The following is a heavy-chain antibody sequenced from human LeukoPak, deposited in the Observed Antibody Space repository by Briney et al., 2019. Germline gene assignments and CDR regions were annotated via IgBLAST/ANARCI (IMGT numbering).Heavy chain of an antibody. V-gene: IGHV3-20*04. Sequence: GGSLRLSCAASGFTFDDYGMSWVRQAPGKGLEWVSGINRNGGSTGYADSVKGRFTISRDNAKNSLYLQMNSLRAEDTALYYCARYLADIVVVPAAFDAFDIWGQGTMVTVSS. D-gene: IGHD2-2*01. CDR2: INRNGGST. J-gene: IGHJ3*02. CDR3: ARYLADIVVVPAAFDAFDI. CDR1: GFTFDDYG.